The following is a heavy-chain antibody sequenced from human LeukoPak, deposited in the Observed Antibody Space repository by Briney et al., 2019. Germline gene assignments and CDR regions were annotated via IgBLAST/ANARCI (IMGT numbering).Heavy chain of an antibody. CDR3: ARDHFNPKLIAAAGLGWFDP. D-gene: IGHD6-13*01. CDR1: GFTFSSYA. CDR2: ISYDGSNK. V-gene: IGHV3-30-3*01. J-gene: IGHJ5*02. Sequence: GGSLRLSCAASGFTFSSYAMHWVRQAPGKGLEWVAVISYDGSNKYYADSVKGRFTISRDNSKNALYLQMNSLRAEDTAVYYCARDHFNPKLIAAAGLGWFDPWGQGTLVTVSS.